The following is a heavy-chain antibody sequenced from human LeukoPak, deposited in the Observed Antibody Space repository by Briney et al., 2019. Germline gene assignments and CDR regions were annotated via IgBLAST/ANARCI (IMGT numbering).Heavy chain of an antibody. CDR1: GGSLSSYY. D-gene: IGHD2-2*01. V-gene: IGHV4-59*01. CDR3: ARATPSHCSSTSCYHYYYGMDV. Sequence: PSETLSLTCTVSGGSLSSYYWSWIRHPPGPGLEGIGYIYYSGSTNYNPSLKSRVTISVDTSKNQCSLKLSSVTAADTAVYYCARATPSHCSSTSCYHYYYGMDVWGKGTTVTVSS. CDR2: IYYSGST. J-gene: IGHJ6*04.